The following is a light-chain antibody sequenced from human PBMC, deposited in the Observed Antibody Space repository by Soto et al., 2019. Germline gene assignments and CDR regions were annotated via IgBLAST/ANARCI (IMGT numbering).Light chain of an antibody. CDR1: QSVSSNF. J-gene: IGKJ1*01. Sequence: EIVLTQSPGTLSLSPGDRATLSCRASQSVSSNFLAWYQQKPGQAPRLLIYGVSIRATGIPDRFSGSGSGTDFPLTIRRLEPEDFAMYFCHQYGSSPRTFGQGTKVEIK. CDR3: HQYGSSPRT. CDR2: GVS. V-gene: IGKV3-20*01.